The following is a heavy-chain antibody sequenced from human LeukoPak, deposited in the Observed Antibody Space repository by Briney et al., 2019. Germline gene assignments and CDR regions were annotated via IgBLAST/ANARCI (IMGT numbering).Heavy chain of an antibody. J-gene: IGHJ4*02. CDR2: INTDNDKT. CDR3: GRGPLVATTRLDF. V-gene: IGHV1-18*01. Sequence: ASVKVSCKASGYTFTNYGISWVRQAPGQGLEWMGWINTDNDKTGYAQKFQGRVTMTTTTSTTTAYMEVRSLTSDDTAVYYCGRGPLVATTRLDFWGQGTLVTVSS. D-gene: IGHD5-12*01. CDR1: GYTFTNYG.